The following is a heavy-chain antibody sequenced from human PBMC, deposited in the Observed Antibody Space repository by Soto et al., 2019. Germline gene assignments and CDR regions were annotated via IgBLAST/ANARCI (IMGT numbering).Heavy chain of an antibody. J-gene: IGHJ3*02. Sequence: EVQLLESGGNLVPPGESLRLSCAASGFPFSSYAMSWVRQAPGKGLEWVSHISSDAITYYADSVKGRFSISRDNSKIALELKMNSLRAEDTDVYFCKEAYMHSAYTTCPLAAVDIWGQGTMGTGCS. V-gene: IGHV3-23*01. CDR2: ISSDAIT. D-gene: IGHD2-2*01. CDR3: KEAYMHSAYTTCPLAAVDI. CDR1: GFPFSSYA.